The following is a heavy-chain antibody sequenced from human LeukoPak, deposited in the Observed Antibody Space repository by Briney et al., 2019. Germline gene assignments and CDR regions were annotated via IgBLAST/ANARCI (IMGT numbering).Heavy chain of an antibody. CDR2: ISSSTSTI. V-gene: IGHV3-48*02. CDR3: ARDSIVGAPFAY. J-gene: IGHJ4*02. Sequence: PGGSLRLSCAASGFTFSGYSMNWVRQAPGKGLEWVSYISSSTSTIYYADSVKGRFTISRDNAKSSLHLPMNSLRDEHTAVYYCARDSIVGAPFAYWGQGTLVTVSS. D-gene: IGHD1-26*01. CDR1: GFTFSGYS.